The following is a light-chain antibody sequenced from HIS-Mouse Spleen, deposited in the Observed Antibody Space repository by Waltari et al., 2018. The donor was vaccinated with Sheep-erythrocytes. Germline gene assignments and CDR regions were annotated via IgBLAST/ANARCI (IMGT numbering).Light chain of an antibody. CDR3: QQRSNWPLT. Sequence: EIVLTQSPATLSLSPGDRATRSCRASQSVSTYFAWYQQKPGKAPRLLIYDASNRATGIPARFSGSGSGTDFTLTISSLEPEDFAVYYCQQRSNWPLTFGGGTKVEIK. V-gene: IGKV3-11*01. CDR1: QSVSTY. CDR2: DAS. J-gene: IGKJ4*01.